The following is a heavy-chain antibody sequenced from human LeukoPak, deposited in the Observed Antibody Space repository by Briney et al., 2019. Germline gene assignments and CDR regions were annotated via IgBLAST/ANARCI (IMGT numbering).Heavy chain of an antibody. J-gene: IGHJ6*03. Sequence: SETLSLTCTVSGGSISSTSYYWGWVRQPPGKGLEWIGSIHYSGTTYYNPSHKSRVTISLDTSENQFSLELTSVTAADTAVFYCARVSGGSYFYYYYYMDIWGKGTTVTVSS. V-gene: IGHV4-39*07. CDR2: IHYSGTT. D-gene: IGHD1-26*01. CDR1: GGSISSTSYY. CDR3: ARVSGGSYFYYYYYMDI.